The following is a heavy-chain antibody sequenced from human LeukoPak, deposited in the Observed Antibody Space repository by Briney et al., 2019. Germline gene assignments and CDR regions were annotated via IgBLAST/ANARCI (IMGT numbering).Heavy chain of an antibody. Sequence: PSETLSLTCTVSGGSISSYYWSWIRQPPGKGLEWIGYIYYSGSTNYNPSLKSRVTISVDTSKNQFSLKLSSVTAADTAVYYCARATGGYDPQDYWGQGTLVTVSS. CDR1: GGSISSYY. CDR2: IYYSGST. CDR3: ARATGGYDPQDY. V-gene: IGHV4-59*01. D-gene: IGHD5-12*01. J-gene: IGHJ4*02.